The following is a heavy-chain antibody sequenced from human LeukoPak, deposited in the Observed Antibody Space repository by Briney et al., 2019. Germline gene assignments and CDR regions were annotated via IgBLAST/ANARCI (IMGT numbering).Heavy chain of an antibody. CDR2: IIPILGIA. J-gene: IGHJ4*02. Sequence: ASVKVSCKASGGTFSSYAISWVRQAPGQGLEWMGRIIPILGIANYAQKFQGRVTITADKSTSTAYMELSSLRSEDTAVYYCARGDYYDSSGYYYLLTFFDYWGQGTLVTVSS. D-gene: IGHD3-22*01. V-gene: IGHV1-69*04. CDR3: ARGDYYDSSGYYYLLTFFDY. CDR1: GGTFSSYA.